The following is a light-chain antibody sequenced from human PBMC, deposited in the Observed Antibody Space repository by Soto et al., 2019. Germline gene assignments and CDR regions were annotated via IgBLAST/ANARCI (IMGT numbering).Light chain of an antibody. J-gene: IGKJ4*01. CDR3: QQYGSSPLT. V-gene: IGKV3-20*01. CDR2: DTS. Sequence: EIVMTQSPGTLSLSVGERVTLSCRASQSVSSDLAWYQQTPGQAPRLLIYDTSNRATGTPDRFSGSGSGTDFTLTISRLEPEDFTVYYCQQYGSSPLTSGGGTTVEIK. CDR1: QSVSSD.